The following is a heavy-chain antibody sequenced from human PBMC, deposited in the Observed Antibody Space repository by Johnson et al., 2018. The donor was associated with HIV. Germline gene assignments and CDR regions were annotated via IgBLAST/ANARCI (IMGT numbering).Heavy chain of an antibody. CDR2: IWYDGSNK. D-gene: IGHD3-16*01. Sequence: QVQLVESGGDLIQPGGSLRLSCAASGFTVSSNYMSWVRQAPGKGLEWVAVIWYDGSNKYYADSVKGRFTISRDNSKNTLYLQMNSLRADDTAIHYCAKPPSMGADGFAIWGHGTMVTVSS. CDR3: AKPPSMGADGFAI. J-gene: IGHJ3*02. V-gene: IGHV3-30*02. CDR1: GFTVSSNY.